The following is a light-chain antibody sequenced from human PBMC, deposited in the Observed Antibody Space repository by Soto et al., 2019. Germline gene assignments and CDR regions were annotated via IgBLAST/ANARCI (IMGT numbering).Light chain of an antibody. CDR2: DAS. V-gene: IGKV1-33*01. J-gene: IGKJ4*01. Sequence: IQVPQSPSSLSASVGDRVTITCQASQDISNYLNWYQQKPGKAPKLLIYDASILETGVPSRFRGSGSGTDVTFTISSLQHEDIATYYCQHFANLLLTFGGGTKVEIK. CDR3: QHFANLLLT. CDR1: QDISNY.